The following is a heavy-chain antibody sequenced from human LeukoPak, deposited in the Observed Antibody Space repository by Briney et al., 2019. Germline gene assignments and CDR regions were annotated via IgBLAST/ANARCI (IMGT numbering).Heavy chain of an antibody. CDR2: IKQDGSEK. Sequence: GGSLRLSCAASGFTVSSNYMNWVRQAPGKGLEWVANIKQDGSEKYYVDSVKGRFTISRDNAKSSLYLQMNSLRAEDTAVYYCARGVSVPGCWGQGTLVTVSS. CDR3: ARGVSVPGC. CDR1: GFTVSSNY. V-gene: IGHV3-7*01. D-gene: IGHD6-19*01. J-gene: IGHJ4*02.